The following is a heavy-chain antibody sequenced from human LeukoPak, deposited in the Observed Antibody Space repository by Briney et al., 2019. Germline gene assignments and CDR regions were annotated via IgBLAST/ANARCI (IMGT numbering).Heavy chain of an antibody. J-gene: IGHJ5*02. CDR3: ARDRNYYDSSGYRNWFDP. CDR2: IKQDGSEK. D-gene: IGHD3-22*01. Sequence: GGSLRLSCAASGFTFSSYWMSWVRQAPGKGLEWVANIKQDGSEKYYVDSVKGRFTISRDNAKNSLYLRMNSLRAEDTAVYYCARDRNYYDSSGYRNWFDPWGQGTLVTVSS. V-gene: IGHV3-7*01. CDR1: GFTFSSYW.